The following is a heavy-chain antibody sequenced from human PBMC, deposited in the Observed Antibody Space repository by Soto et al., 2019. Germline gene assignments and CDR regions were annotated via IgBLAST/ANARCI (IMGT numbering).Heavy chain of an antibody. CDR1: GGSVSSGSYY. CDR3: ARDSDYYDSSGYYDY. D-gene: IGHD3-22*01. V-gene: IGHV4-61*01. Sequence: QVQLQESGPGLVKPSETLSLTCTVSGGSVSSGSYYWSWIRQPPGKGLEWIGYIYYSGSTNYNPSLKSRVTISVDTSKNQFSLKLSSVTAADTAVYYCARDSDYYDSSGYYDYWGQGTLVTVSS. J-gene: IGHJ4*02. CDR2: IYYSGST.